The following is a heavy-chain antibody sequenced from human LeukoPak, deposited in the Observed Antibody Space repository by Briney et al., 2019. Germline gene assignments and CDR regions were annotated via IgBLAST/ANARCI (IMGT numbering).Heavy chain of an antibody. D-gene: IGHD3-22*01. CDR1: GGTFSSYA. J-gene: IGHJ3*02. CDR3: ASPYYDGSGSTSAFDI. Sequence: SVKVSCKASGGTFSSYAISWVRQAPGQGLEWMGRIIPILGIANYAQKFQGRVTITADKSTSTAYMELSSLRSEDTAVYYCASPYYDGSGSTSAFDIWGQGTMVTVSS. CDR2: IIPILGIA. V-gene: IGHV1-69*04.